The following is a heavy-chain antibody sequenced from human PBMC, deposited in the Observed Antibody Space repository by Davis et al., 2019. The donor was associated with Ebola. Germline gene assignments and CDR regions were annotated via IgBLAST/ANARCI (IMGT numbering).Heavy chain of an antibody. D-gene: IGHD3-3*01. CDR2: ISVTSATI. J-gene: IGHJ5*02. CDR1: GFTFSSYS. Sequence: GGSLRLSCAASGFTFSSYSMNWVRQAPGKGLEWVSYISVTSATIYYADSVKGRFTISRDNAKNSLYLQINSLRDEDTAVYYCARASISISGEVTNWFDPWGQGTLVTVSS. V-gene: IGHV3-48*02. CDR3: ARASISISGEVTNWFDP.